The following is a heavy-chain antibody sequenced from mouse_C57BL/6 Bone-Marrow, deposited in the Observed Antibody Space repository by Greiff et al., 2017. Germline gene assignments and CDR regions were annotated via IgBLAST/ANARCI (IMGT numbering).Heavy chain of an antibody. CDR1: GYSFTGYF. J-gene: IGHJ1*03. D-gene: IGHD1-1*01. Sequence: EVKLMESGPELVKPGDSVKISCKASGYSFTGYFMNWVMQSHGKSLEWIGRINPYNGDTFYNQKFKGKATLTVDKSSSTAHMELRSLTSEDSAVYYCARYYGSSYWYFDGWGTGTTVTVSS. CDR2: INPYNGDT. CDR3: ARYYGSSYWYFDG. V-gene: IGHV1-20*01.